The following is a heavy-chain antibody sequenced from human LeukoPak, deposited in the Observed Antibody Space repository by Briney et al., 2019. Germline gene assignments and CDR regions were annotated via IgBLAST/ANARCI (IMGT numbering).Heavy chain of an antibody. D-gene: IGHD2/OR15-2a*01. J-gene: IGHJ5*02. CDR3: ARETGESNWFDP. V-gene: IGHV4-59*01. CDR1: GGSISSYY. CDR2: IYYSGIT. Sequence: SETLSLTCTVSGGSISSYYWSWIRQPPGKGLKWIGYIYYSGITNYNPSLKSRVTISVDTSKNQFSLKLSSVTAADTAVYYCARETGESNWFDPWGQGTLVTVSS.